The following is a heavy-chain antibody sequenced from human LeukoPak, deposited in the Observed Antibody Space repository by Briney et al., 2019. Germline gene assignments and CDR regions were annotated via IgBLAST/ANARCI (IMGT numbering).Heavy chain of an antibody. CDR2: INSDGSST. Sequence: PGGSLRLSCAASGFTFSSYAMHWVRQAQGKGLVWVSGINSDGSSTRYADSVKGRFTISRDNSQNTLYLQMNSLRAEDTAVYYCAKDQYSITFWGQGTLVTVSS. CDR1: GFTFSSYA. CDR3: AKDQYSITF. D-gene: IGHD5-24*01. J-gene: IGHJ4*02. V-gene: IGHV3-74*01.